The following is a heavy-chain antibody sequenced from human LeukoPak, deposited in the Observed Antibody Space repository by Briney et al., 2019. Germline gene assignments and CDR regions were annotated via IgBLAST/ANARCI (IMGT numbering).Heavy chain of an antibody. V-gene: IGHV4-59*12. CDR1: GGSISSYY. D-gene: IGHD6-19*01. J-gene: IGHJ4*02. Sequence: SETLSLTCPVSGGSISSYYWSWIRQPPGKGLEWIGYIYYTGSTDHNPSLKSRVAISVDTSKNQFSLKLSSVTAADTAVYYCATGYQWLATGFDYWGQGTLVTVSS. CDR2: IYYTGST. CDR3: ATGYQWLATGFDY.